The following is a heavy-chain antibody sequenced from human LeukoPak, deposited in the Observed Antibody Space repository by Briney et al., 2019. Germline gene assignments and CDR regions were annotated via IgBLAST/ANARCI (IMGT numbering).Heavy chain of an antibody. CDR1: GFTFTNHP. CDR3: AKDRANWAIDD. D-gene: IGHD2-2*02. V-gene: IGHV3-69-1*01. J-gene: IGHJ4*02. CDR2: IGGDGVA. Sequence: NSGGSLRLSCAASGFTFTNHPMNWVRQAPGKGLEWVSYIGGDGVAFYADSVKGRFTMSKDDARKSLYLQMSSLRVEDTALYYCAKDRANWAIDDWGQGTQVTVSS.